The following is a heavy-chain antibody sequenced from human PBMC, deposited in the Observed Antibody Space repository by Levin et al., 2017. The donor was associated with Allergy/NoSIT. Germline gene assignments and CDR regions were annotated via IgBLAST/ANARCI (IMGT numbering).Heavy chain of an antibody. CDR2: INYRGVT. J-gene: IGHJ6*02. CDR1: GGSVSSGTYY. D-gene: IGHD5/OR15-5a*01. CDR3: ARNRIIVSGGNDYYYGMDG. Sequence: GSLRLSCSVSGGSVSSGTYYWSWIRRPPGKGLEWIGYINYRGVTKYNPSLKSRGTISVDTSKNEFSLKVTSVTAADTAVYYCARNRIIVSGGNDYYYGMDGWGQGTTVTVSS. V-gene: IGHV4-61*01.